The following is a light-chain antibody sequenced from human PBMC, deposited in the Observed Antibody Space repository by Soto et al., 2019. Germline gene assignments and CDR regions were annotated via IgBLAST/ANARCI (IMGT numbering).Light chain of an antibody. CDR1: SSDVGGYNY. V-gene: IGLV2-8*01. CDR3: ISYAGSNNLV. J-gene: IGLJ2*01. CDR2: EVS. Sequence: QCALTQPPSASGSPGQSVTISCTGTSSDVGGYNYVSWYQQHPGKAPKLMIYEVSKRPSGVPDRFSGSKSGNTASLTVSGLQAEDEADYYCISYAGSNNLVFGGGTKVTVL.